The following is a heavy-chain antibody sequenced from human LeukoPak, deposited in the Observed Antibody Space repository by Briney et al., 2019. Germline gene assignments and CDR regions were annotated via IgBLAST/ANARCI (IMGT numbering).Heavy chain of an antibody. Sequence: GESLKISCKGSRYSFTSYWISWVRQMPGKGLEWMGRIDPSDSYTNYSPSFQGHVTISADKSISTAYLQWSSLKASDTAMYYCARHRGGVYYYGSGSYFDLRFDYWGQGTLVTVSS. D-gene: IGHD3-10*01. CDR3: ARHRGGVYYYGSGSYFDLRFDY. CDR1: RYSFTSYW. J-gene: IGHJ4*02. V-gene: IGHV5-10-1*01. CDR2: IDPSDSYT.